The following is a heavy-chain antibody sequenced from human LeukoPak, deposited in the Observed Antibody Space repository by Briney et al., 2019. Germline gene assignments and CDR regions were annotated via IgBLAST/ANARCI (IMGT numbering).Heavy chain of an antibody. CDR1: GYSFTSYG. J-gene: IGHJ4*02. Sequence: GASVKVSCKAAGYSFTSYGISWVRQAPGQGLEWMGWISAYNGNTNYAQKLQGRVTMTTGTSTSTAYMELRSLRSDDTAVYYCAREGPGTGVDYWGQGTLVTVSS. CDR2: ISAYNGNT. D-gene: IGHD1-26*01. V-gene: IGHV1-18*01. CDR3: AREGPGTGVDY.